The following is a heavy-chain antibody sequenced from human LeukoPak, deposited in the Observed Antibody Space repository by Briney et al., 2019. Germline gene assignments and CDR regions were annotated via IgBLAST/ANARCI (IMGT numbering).Heavy chain of an antibody. V-gene: IGHV4-39*01. CDR3: SSSDYVYYFDY. Sequence: SETLSLTCTVSGGSIDSNSYYWGWIRQPPGKGLEWIGSIYYSGSTYYNPSLKSRVTISVDTSKNQFSLKLSSVTAADTAVYYCSSSDYVYYFDYWGQGTLVTVSS. CDR1: GGSIDSNSYY. CDR2: IYYSGST. D-gene: IGHD4/OR15-4a*01. J-gene: IGHJ4*02.